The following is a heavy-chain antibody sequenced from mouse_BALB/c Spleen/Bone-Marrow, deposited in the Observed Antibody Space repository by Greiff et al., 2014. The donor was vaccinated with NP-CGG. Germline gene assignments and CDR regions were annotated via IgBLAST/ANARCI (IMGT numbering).Heavy chain of an antibody. CDR1: GFTFTDYF. Sequence: EVQVVESGGGLVQPGGSLRLSCTTSGFTFTDYFMTWVRQPPGKALEWLGFIRNKPNGYTTEYNPSVKGRFTISRDNSQGILYLQMNTLRAEDSAIYYCARDYSGYFDFRGQGTTLTVSS. CDR2: IRNKPNGYTT. J-gene: IGHJ2*01. D-gene: IGHD5-1*01. V-gene: IGHV7-3*02. CDR3: ARDYSGYFDF.